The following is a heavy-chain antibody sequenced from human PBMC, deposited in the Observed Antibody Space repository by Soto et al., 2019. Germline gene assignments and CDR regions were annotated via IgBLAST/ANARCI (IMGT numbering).Heavy chain of an antibody. D-gene: IGHD3-10*01. CDR3: ARSATPSSGSYYPPSYYYYYGMDV. Sequence: SETLSLTCAVYGGSFSGYYWSWIRQPPGKGLEWIGEVNHSGSTNYNPSLKSRVTISVDTSKNQFSLKLSSVTAADTAVYYCARSATPSSGSYYPPSYYYYYGMDVWGQGTTVTVS. CDR1: GGSFSGYY. V-gene: IGHV4-34*01. J-gene: IGHJ6*02. CDR2: VNHSGST.